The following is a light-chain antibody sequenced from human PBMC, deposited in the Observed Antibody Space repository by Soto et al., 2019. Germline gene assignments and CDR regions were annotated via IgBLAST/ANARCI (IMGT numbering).Light chain of an antibody. J-gene: IGKJ4*01. V-gene: IGKV3-15*01. CDR3: QQFGVSPT. Sequence: EIVLTQSPATLSVSPGERATLSCRASQTVSSNLAWYQQKPGQPPRLLIYGASTRAIGIPARFSGSGSGTEFTLTISSLQSEDFAVYYCQQFGVSPTFGGGTKVEIK. CDR2: GAS. CDR1: QTVSSN.